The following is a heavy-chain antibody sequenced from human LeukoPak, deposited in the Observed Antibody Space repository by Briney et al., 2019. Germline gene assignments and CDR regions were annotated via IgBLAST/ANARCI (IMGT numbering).Heavy chain of an antibody. V-gene: IGHV3-21*01. D-gene: IGHD2-21*02. CDR1: GFTFSSYS. Sequence: KPGGSLRLSCAASGFTFSSYSMNWVRQAPGKGLEWVSSITSGSSYIYYADSVKGRFTISRDNAKGSLFLQMNSLRPEDMAVYYCAREDCGGDCCLFDHWGQGTLVTVSS. CDR2: ITSGSSYI. J-gene: IGHJ4*02. CDR3: AREDCGGDCCLFDH.